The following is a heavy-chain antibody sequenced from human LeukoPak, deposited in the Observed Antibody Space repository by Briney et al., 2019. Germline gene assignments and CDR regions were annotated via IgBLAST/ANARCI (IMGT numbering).Heavy chain of an antibody. Sequence: GGSLRLSCAASGFTFSSYWMHWVRQAPGKGLVWVSRINSDGSSTSYADSVKGRFTISRDNAKNTLYLQMDSLRAEDTAVYYCARDENYYDSSGYYDYWGQGTLVTVSS. CDR1: GFTFSSYW. J-gene: IGHJ4*02. CDR3: ARDENYYDSSGYYDY. CDR2: INSDGSST. D-gene: IGHD3-22*01. V-gene: IGHV3-74*01.